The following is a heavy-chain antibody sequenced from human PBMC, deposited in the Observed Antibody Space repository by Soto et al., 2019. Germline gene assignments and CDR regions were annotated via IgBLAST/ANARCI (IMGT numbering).Heavy chain of an antibody. CDR2: ISWNSGSI. V-gene: IGHV3-9*01. J-gene: IGHJ3*02. D-gene: IGHD3-3*01. CDR3: KADFGVMNGAFDI. Sequence: GGSLRLSCAASGFTFDDYAMHWVRQAPGKGLEWVSGISWNSGSIGYADSVKGRFTISRDNAKNSLYLQMNSLRAEDTALYYCKADFGVMNGAFDIWGQGTMVTVSS. CDR1: GFTFDDYA.